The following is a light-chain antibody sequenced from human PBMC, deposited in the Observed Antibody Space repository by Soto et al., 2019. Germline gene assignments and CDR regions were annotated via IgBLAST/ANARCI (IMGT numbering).Light chain of an antibody. V-gene: IGKV3-20*01. CDR1: QKVYNNY. Sequence: EIVLTQSPGTLSLSPGERATLSCRASQKVYNNYLAWYQQKPGQAPRLLINGASSRATGIPDRFSGSGSGTDFTLTISRLEPEDFAVYYCQQYCSSPPTFGGGTKVAIQ. CDR2: GAS. J-gene: IGKJ4*01. CDR3: QQYCSSPPT.